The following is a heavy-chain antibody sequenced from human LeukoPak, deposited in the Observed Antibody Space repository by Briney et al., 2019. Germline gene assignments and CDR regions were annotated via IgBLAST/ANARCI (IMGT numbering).Heavy chain of an antibody. V-gene: IGHV4-4*07. CDR3: ARAPRQYGWFDP. D-gene: IGHD2/OR15-2a*01. Sequence: SETLSLTCTVSGFTISSYYWSWLRQPAGQGLEWIVSIYTSGSTNYNPSLKSRVTISVDTSKNPFSLKLSSVTAADTAVYYCARAPRQYGWFDPWGQGTLVTVSS. J-gene: IGHJ5*02. CDR1: GFTISSYY. CDR2: IYTSGST.